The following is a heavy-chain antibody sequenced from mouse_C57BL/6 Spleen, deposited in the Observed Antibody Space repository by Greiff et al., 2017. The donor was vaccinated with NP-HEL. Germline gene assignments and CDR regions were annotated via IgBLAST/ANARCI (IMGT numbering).Heavy chain of an antibody. D-gene: IGHD2-2*01. CDR2: IYPGSGNT. Sequence: QVQLQQSGAELVRPGASVKLSCKASGYTFTDYYINWVKQRPGQGLEWIARIYPGSGNTYYNEKFKGKATLTAEKSSSTAYMQLSSLTSEDSAVYFCARLGGGYPMDYWGQGTSVTVSS. J-gene: IGHJ4*01. CDR1: GYTFTDYY. CDR3: ARLGGGYPMDY. V-gene: IGHV1-76*01.